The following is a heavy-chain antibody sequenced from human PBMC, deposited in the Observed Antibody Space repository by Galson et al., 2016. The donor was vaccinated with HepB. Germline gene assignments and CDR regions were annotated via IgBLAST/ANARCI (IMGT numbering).Heavy chain of an antibody. V-gene: IGHV1-8*01. J-gene: IGHJ5*02. Sequence: SGYTFTNYDVNWVRLAPGQGLEWMAWMNPKSGNTGSAHKFQGRLTLTRDSSINTAYMELSSLRSDDTAVYYCVRGLSEYHDFWSGYYRIRFDPWGQGTLVTVSS. D-gene: IGHD3-3*01. CDR1: GYTFTNYD. CDR2: MNPKSGNT. CDR3: VRGLSEYHDFWSGYYRIRFDP.